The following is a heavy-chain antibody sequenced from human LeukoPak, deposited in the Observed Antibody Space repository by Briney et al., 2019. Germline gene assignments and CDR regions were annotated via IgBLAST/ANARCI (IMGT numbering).Heavy chain of an antibody. CDR1: GYTFISYD. CDR3: ARLDYDFWSGYSLNYYYYGMDV. V-gene: IGHV1-8*01. CDR2: MNPNSGNT. Sequence: GASVKVSCKASGYTFISYDINWVRQATGQGLEWMGWMNPNSGNTGYAQKFQGRVTMTRNTSISTAYMELSSLRSEDTAVYYCARLDYDFWSGYSLNYYYYGMDVWGQGTTVTVSS. D-gene: IGHD3-3*01. J-gene: IGHJ6*02.